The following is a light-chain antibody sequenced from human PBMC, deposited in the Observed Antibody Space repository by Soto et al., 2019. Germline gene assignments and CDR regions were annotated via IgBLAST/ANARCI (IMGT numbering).Light chain of an antibody. CDR2: GAS. J-gene: IGKJ1*01. Sequence: LTQSHGTLSLPPGERATLASGTSQSVSSHYLAWYQQKPGQAPRLLIYGASSRATGIPDRFSGSGSGTDFTLTISRLEPEDFAVYYCQQYGSSPQTFGQGTKVDIK. CDR1: QSVSSHY. V-gene: IGKV3-20*01. CDR3: QQYGSSPQT.